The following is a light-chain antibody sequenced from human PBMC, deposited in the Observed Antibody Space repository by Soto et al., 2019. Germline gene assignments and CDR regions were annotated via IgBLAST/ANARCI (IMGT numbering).Light chain of an antibody. CDR3: QQRSTWPPALS. J-gene: IGKJ4*01. Sequence: EIVLTQSPATLSLSPGVRATLSCRASPSVRTVLAWYQQKPGQAPRLLIYDASKRATGIPDRFSGSGSGTDFTLTISSLEPEDFAVYYCQQRSTWPPALSFGGGTKVEI. CDR2: DAS. V-gene: IGKV3-11*01. CDR1: PSVRTV.